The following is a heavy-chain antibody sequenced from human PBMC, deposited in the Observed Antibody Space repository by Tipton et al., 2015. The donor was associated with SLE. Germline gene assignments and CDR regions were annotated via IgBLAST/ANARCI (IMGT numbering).Heavy chain of an antibody. D-gene: IGHD5-24*01. CDR1: GFTFSSSG. J-gene: IGHJ4*02. CDR3: AREGAGDGYVLDY. V-gene: IGHV3-33*08. CDR2: IWFDGSNI. Sequence: RSLRLSCAASGFTFSSSGMHWVRQAPGKGLEWVAVIWFDGSNIHYADSVRGRFAISRDDAKNTLFLQMNSLRPEDTAVYYCAREGAGDGYVLDYWGQGALVTVSS.